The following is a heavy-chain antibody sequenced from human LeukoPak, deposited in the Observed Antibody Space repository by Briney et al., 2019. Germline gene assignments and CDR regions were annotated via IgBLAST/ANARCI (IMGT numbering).Heavy chain of an antibody. V-gene: IGHV5-51*01. CDR1: GYSFNNYW. CDR3: AGGANYDFWTGYFNY. CDR2: IYPRDSDT. D-gene: IGHD3-3*01. J-gene: IGHJ4*02. Sequence: GESLNISCQGYGYSFNNYWIGWVRQLPGKGLGWMGIIYPRDSDTRYSPSFQGQVTISADTSINTAYVQWSSLKASDTAMYYCAGGANYDFWTGYFNYWGQGTLVTVSS.